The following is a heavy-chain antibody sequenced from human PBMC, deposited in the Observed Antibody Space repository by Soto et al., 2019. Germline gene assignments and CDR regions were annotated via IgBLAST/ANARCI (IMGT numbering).Heavy chain of an antibody. CDR2: IYWDDDK. J-gene: IGHJ3*02. CDR3: AHRVSEAFDI. CDR1: GFSLRASGVN. Sequence: QITLKESGPTLVKPTQTLTLTCTFSGFSLRASGVNVGWIRQSPGKALEWLALIYWDDDKRYNPSLRSRLTITKDTSKNLLVLTMTNVDSVDTATYYCAHRVSEAFDIWGQGTLVTVSS. D-gene: IGHD2-8*01. V-gene: IGHV2-5*02.